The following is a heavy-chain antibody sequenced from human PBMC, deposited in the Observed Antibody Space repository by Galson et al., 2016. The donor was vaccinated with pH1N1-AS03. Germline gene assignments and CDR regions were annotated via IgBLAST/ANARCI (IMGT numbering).Heavy chain of an antibody. CDR1: GASVISGSYY. CDR3: SSTPYYPFWSGYTPLDF. Sequence: ETLSLTCTVSGASVISGSYYWSWIRQPPGERLEWIGYISYSGSTNYNPSLKSRVTISVDTSNNQFSLRLSSVSAADTAVYFCSSTPYYPFWSGYTPLDFWGQGTLVTVSS. J-gene: IGHJ4*02. D-gene: IGHD3-3*02. V-gene: IGHV4-61*01. CDR2: ISYSGST.